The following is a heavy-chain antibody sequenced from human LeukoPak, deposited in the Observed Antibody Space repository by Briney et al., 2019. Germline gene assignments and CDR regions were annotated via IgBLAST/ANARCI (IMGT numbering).Heavy chain of an antibody. CDR2: INHSGST. V-gene: IGHV4-34*01. D-gene: IGHD6-19*01. CDR3: ARGPSSGWYSR. J-gene: IGHJ4*02. CDR1: GGSFSGYY. Sequence: SETLSLTCAVYGGSFSGYYWSWIRQPPGKGLEWIGEINHSGSTNYNPSLKSRVTISVDTSKKQFSLNLHSVTAADTAVYFCARGPSSGWYSRWGQGTLVTVSS.